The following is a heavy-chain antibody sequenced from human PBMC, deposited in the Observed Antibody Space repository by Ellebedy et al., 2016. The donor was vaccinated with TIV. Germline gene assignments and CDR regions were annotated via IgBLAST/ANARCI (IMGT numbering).Heavy chain of an antibody. V-gene: IGHV3-11*06. D-gene: IGHD3-16*02. CDR3: ARGLRLGELSSSFDY. Sequence: GESLKISCAASGFTFSDYYMSWIRQAPGKGLEWVSYISSSSSYTNYADSVKGRFTISRDNAKNSLYLQMTSLRAEDTAVYYCARGLRLGELSSSFDYWGQGTLVTVSS. CDR2: ISSSSSYT. J-gene: IGHJ4*02. CDR1: GFTFSDYY.